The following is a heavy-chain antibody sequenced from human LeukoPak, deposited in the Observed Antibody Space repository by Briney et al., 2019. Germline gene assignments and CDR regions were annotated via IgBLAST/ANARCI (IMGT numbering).Heavy chain of an antibody. D-gene: IGHD3-22*01. V-gene: IGHV3-30-3*01. CDR2: ISYDGSNK. Sequence: QPGRSLRLSCAASGFTFSSYAMHWVRQAPGKGLEWVAVISYDGSNKYYADSVKGRFTISRDNSKNTLYLQMNSLRAEDTAVYYCAKGEYYDSSGYYYFAYWGQGTLVTVSS. J-gene: IGHJ4*02. CDR3: AKGEYYDSSGYYYFAY. CDR1: GFTFSSYA.